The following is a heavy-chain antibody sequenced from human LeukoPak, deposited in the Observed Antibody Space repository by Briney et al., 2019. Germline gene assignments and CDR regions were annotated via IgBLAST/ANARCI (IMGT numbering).Heavy chain of an antibody. CDR3: AREMSRDGYNPTYYFDY. Sequence: ASVKVSCKASGYTFTSYGISWVRQAPGQGLEWMGIINPSGGSTSYAQKFQGRVTMTRDMSTSTVYMELSSLRSEDTAVYYCAREMSRDGYNPTYYFDYWGQGTLVTVSS. J-gene: IGHJ4*02. D-gene: IGHD5-24*01. CDR2: INPSGGST. V-gene: IGHV1-46*01. CDR1: GYTFTSYG.